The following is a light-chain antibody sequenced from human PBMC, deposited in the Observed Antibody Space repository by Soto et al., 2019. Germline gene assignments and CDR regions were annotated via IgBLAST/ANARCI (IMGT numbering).Light chain of an antibody. CDR3: SSHAASGV. J-gene: IGLJ3*02. CDR2: EVT. Sequence: QSALTQPPSASGSPGQSVTISCTGTSSDVGTYNYVSWYQHHPGKAPKLIIYEVTNRPSGVPDRFSGSKSGNTASLTVSGLQPEDEANYYCSSHAASGVFGGGTTLTVL. V-gene: IGLV2-8*01. CDR1: SSDVGTYNY.